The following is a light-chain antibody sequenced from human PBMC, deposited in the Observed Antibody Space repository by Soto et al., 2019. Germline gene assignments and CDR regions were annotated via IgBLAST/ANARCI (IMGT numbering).Light chain of an antibody. Sequence: DIQMTQSPSSVSASVGDRVTITCRASKCISSWFAWYQQKPGKAPKLLIYAASSLQIGVPSRFSGTGSGTDFTLPVSSLQPEDFATYDCQQANSFPLEFTFGPGTKVDIK. V-gene: IGKV1D-12*01. CDR3: QQANSFPLEFT. CDR2: AAS. J-gene: IGKJ3*01. CDR1: KCISSW.